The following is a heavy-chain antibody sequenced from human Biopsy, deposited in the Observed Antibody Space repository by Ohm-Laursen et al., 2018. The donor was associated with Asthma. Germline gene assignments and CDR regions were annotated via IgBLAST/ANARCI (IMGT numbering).Heavy chain of an antibody. Sequence: SVKVSCKSPGGTFSNFAISWVRRAPGQGLEWLGGIMTVFGTTNYAQKFQGRVTITADESTSTAYMEMTSLRSEDTAIYYCARCQVGYSSGWSLLLKKIYYSGMDVWGQGTAVTVSS. D-gene: IGHD6-19*01. CDR1: GGTFSNFA. J-gene: IGHJ6*02. CDR3: ARCQVGYSSGWSLLLKKIYYSGMDV. V-gene: IGHV1-69*13. CDR2: IMTVFGTT.